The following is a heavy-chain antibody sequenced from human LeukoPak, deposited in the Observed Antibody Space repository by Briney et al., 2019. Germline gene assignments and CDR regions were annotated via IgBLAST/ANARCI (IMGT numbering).Heavy chain of an antibody. Sequence: SETLSLTCAVYGGSFSGYYWSWIRQPPGKGLEWIGEINHSGSTNYNPSLKSRVTISVDTSKNQFSLKLSSVTAADTAVYYCARTAPVHYYYGSGSSRSSWFDPWGQGTLVTVSS. CDR1: GGSFSGYY. V-gene: IGHV4-34*01. J-gene: IGHJ5*02. CDR3: ARTAPVHYYYGSGSSRSSWFDP. CDR2: INHSGST. D-gene: IGHD3-10*01.